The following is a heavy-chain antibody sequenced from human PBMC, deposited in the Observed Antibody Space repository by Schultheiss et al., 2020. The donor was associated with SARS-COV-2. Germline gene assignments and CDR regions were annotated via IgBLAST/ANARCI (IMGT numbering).Heavy chain of an antibody. CDR1: GYTFTGYY. D-gene: IGHD4-17*01. J-gene: IGHJ2*01. CDR3: AKDYGDHSYWYFDL. CDR2: ISAYNGNT. V-gene: IGHV1-2*02. Sequence: ASVKVSCKASGYTFTGYYMHWVRQAPGQGLEWMGWISAYNGNTNYAQKLQGRVTMTRDTSISTAYMELSRLRSDDTAVYYCAKDYGDHSYWYFDLWGRGTLVTVSS.